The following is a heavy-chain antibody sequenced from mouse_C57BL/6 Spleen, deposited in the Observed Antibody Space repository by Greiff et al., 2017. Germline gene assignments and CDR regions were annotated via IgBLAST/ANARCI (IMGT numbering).Heavy chain of an antibody. CDR3: ARRGYSNYAAY. CDR2: IDPSDSYT. V-gene: IGHV1-50*01. D-gene: IGHD2-5*01. J-gene: IGHJ3*01. CDR1: GYTFTSYW. Sequence: QVQLQQSGAELVKPGASVKLSCKASGYTFTSYWMQWVKQRPGQGLEWIGEIDPSDSYTNYNQKFKGKATLTVDTSSSTAYMQLSSLTSEDSAVYYCARRGYSNYAAYWGQGTLVTVSA.